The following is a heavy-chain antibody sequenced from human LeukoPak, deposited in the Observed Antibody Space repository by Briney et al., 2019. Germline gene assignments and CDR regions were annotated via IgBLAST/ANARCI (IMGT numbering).Heavy chain of an antibody. CDR1: GGSISSSSYY. CDR2: TYYSGST. CDR3: ATSGWYLLPGVY. J-gene: IGHJ4*02. Sequence: SQTLSLTCTVSGGSISSSSYYWGWIRQPPGKGLEWTGSTYYSGSTHYNPSLKSRVTISVDTSKNQFSLKLSSVTAADTAVYYCATSGWYLLPGVYWGQGTLVTVSS. V-gene: IGHV4-39*01. D-gene: IGHD6-19*01.